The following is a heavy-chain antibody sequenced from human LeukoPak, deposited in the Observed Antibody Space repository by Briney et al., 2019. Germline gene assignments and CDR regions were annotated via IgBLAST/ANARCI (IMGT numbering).Heavy chain of an antibody. CDR1: GFTLSSFG. J-gene: IGHJ4*02. CDR2: IWYDGSNK. D-gene: IGHD5-24*01. CDR3: ARDLDGYNENYFDY. Sequence: GGSLRLSCTASGFTLSSFGMHWVRQAPGKGLEWVAVIWYDGSNKYYADSVKGRFTISRDNSKNTLYLQMNSLRAEDTAVYYCARDLDGYNENYFDYWGQGTLVTVSS. V-gene: IGHV3-33*08.